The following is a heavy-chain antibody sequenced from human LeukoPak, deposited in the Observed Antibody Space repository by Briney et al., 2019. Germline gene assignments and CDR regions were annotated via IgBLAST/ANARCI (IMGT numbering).Heavy chain of an antibody. Sequence: ASVKVSCKVSGYTLTELSMHWVRQAPGKGLEWMGGFDPEDGETIYAQKFQGRVTMTEDTSTDTAYMELSSLRSEDTAVYYCASPLGVGATRGDAFDIWGQGTMVTVSS. V-gene: IGHV1-24*01. CDR1: GYTLTELS. D-gene: IGHD1-26*01. J-gene: IGHJ3*02. CDR3: ASPLGVGATRGDAFDI. CDR2: FDPEDGET.